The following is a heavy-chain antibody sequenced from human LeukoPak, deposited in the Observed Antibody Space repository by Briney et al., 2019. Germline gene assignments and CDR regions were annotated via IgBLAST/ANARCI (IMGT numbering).Heavy chain of an antibody. D-gene: IGHD6-13*01. J-gene: IGHJ4*02. CDR3: AREEELVSRGSYDH. CDR1: GYTFTSYG. V-gene: IGHV1-18*01. Sequence: GASVKVSCKASGYTFTSYGISWVRQAPGQGLEWMGWINAYNGNTNYAQKLQGRVTMTTDTSTSTAYTELRSLRSDDTAVYYCAREEELVSRGSYDHWGLGTLVTVSS. CDR2: INAYNGNT.